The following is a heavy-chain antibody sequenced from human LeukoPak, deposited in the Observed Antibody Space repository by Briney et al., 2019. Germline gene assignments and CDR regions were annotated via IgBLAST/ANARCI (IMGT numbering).Heavy chain of an antibody. CDR3: ERLGSYHDF. J-gene: IGHJ4*02. CDR1: GASISNYY. Sequence: SETLSLTCTVSGASISNYYWSWIRQTPEKGLEWMGHIHTSGGSSYYPSLKSRLTMSIDTSRNQLSLKLTSVTAADTAVYFCERLGSYHDFWGQGALVTVSS. CDR2: IHTSGGS. V-gene: IGHV4-4*09. D-gene: IGHD1-26*01.